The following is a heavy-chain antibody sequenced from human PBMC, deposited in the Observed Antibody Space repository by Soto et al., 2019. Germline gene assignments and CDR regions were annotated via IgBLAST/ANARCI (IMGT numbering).Heavy chain of an antibody. CDR1: GASLDYYY. V-gene: IGHV4-59*01. Sequence: SETLSLTCTVSGASLDYYYWTWIRQTPGKGLEGIGYISDSGSTKYNPSLRSRVTISVDTSKKQFSLKLNSVNAADTAVYFCAIDSTTWFPSYVIDFWGQGTTVTVS. D-gene: IGHD6-13*01. CDR3: AIDSTTWFPSYVIDF. CDR2: ISDSGST. J-gene: IGHJ6*02.